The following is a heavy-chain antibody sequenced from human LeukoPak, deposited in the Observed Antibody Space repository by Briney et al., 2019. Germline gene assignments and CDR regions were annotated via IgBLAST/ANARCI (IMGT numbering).Heavy chain of an antibody. V-gene: IGHV4-38-2*02. CDR1: GYCISSGYY. CDR3: ARGKCGGNLVVSVFDH. Sequence: MPSETLSLTCSVSGYCISSGYYWGCIRQPPGMGREGIATLYHSGTTYYGSYLKSRVAISVDTSKNQFSLRLSSVTAADTAVYYCARGKCGGNLVVSVFDHWGERTLVTVSS. CDR2: LYHSGTT. J-gene: IGHJ4*02. D-gene: IGHD4-23*01.